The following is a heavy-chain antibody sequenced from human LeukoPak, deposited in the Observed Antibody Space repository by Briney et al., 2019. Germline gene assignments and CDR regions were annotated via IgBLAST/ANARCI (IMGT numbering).Heavy chain of an antibody. CDR2: IYHSGST. CDR3: ARTYGGNSDY. D-gene: IGHD4-23*01. Sequence: PSETLSLTCTVSGGSVSSGSYYWSWIRQPPGKGLEWIGYIYHSGSTNYNPSLKSRVTISVDTSKNQFSLKLNSVTAADTAVYYCARTYGGNSDYWGQGTLVTVSS. J-gene: IGHJ4*02. CDR1: GGSVSSGSYY. V-gene: IGHV4-61*01.